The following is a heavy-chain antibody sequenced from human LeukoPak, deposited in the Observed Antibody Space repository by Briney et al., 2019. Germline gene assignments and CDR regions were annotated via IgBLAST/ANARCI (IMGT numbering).Heavy chain of an antibody. CDR2: MSYDGRNK. CDR1: GFTFSDHY. V-gene: IGHV3-30*18. D-gene: IGHD5-18*01. CDR3: AKTGARYSYGWSIYDTFDI. J-gene: IGHJ3*02. Sequence: GGSLRLSCAASGFTFSDHYMDWVRQAPGKGLEWVAVMSYDGRNKDYADSVKGRFTISRDNSKNTLYLQMNSLRAEDTAMYYCAKTGARYSYGWSIYDTFDIWGQGTMVSVSS.